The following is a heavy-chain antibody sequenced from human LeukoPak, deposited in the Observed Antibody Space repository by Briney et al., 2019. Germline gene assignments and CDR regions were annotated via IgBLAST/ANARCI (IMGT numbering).Heavy chain of an antibody. J-gene: IGHJ4*02. Sequence: PGGSPRLSCAASGFTFSSYAMSWVRQAPGKGLEWVSAISGSGGSTYYADSVKGRFTISRDNSKNTLYLQMNSLRAEDTAVYYCAKAVFMVRGVIISRKGYYFDYWGQGTLVTVSS. V-gene: IGHV3-23*01. CDR3: AKAVFMVRGVIISRKGYYFDY. CDR2: ISGSGGST. CDR1: GFTFSSYA. D-gene: IGHD3-10*01.